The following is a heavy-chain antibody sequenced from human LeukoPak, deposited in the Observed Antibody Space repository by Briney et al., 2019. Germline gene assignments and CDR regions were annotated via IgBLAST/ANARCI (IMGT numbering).Heavy chain of an antibody. D-gene: IGHD3-16*02. J-gene: IGHJ4*02. CDR3: ARDWSTRLGELSPDRAFDY. CDR2: INWNGGST. Sequence: GGSLRLSCAASGFTFSNSWMSWVRHAPGKGLEWVPGINWNGGSTGYVDSVKGRFTISRDNAKNSLYLQMNSLRAEDTALYYCARDWSTRLGELSPDRAFDYWGQGTLVTVSS. V-gene: IGHV3-20*04. CDR1: GFTFSNSW.